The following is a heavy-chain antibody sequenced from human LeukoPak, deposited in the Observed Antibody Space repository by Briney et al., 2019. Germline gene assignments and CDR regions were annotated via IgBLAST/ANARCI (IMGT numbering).Heavy chain of an antibody. CDR3: ARDLGVGDTDF. V-gene: IGHV3-23*01. D-gene: IGHD3-3*01. J-gene: IGHJ4*02. CDR1: GFSFSSYG. CDR2: ISGSGGST. Sequence: GGSLRLSCAASGFSFSSYGMHWVRQAPGKGLEWVSAISGSGGSTFYADSVKGRFTISRDNSKNTLYLQMNSLRAEDTAVYYCARDLGVGDTDFWGQGTLVTVSS.